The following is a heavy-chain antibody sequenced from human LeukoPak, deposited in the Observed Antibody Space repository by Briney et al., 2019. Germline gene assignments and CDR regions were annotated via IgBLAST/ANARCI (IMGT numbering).Heavy chain of an antibody. Sequence: SETLSLTCAVYGGSFSGYYWSWIRQPPGKGLEWIGEINHSGSTNYNPSLKSRVTISVDTSKNQFSLKLSSATAADTAVYYCARIGLPGRWFDPWGQGTLVTVSS. CDR3: ARIGLPGRWFDP. CDR2: INHSGST. V-gene: IGHV4-34*01. CDR1: GGSFSGYY. J-gene: IGHJ5*02. D-gene: IGHD4-11*01.